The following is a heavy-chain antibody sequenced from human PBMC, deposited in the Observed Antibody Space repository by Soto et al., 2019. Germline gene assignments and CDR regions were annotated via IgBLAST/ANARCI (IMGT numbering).Heavy chain of an antibody. V-gene: IGHV4-34*01. CDR3: ARGGDTSMVGYYYYYGMDV. Sequence: PSETLSLNCAVYRGSFSRYYRNWIRQPPGKGLEWIGEINHSGSTNYNPSLKSRVNISVDTSKNQFSLKLSSVTAADTAVYYCARGGDTSMVGYYYYYGMDVWGQGTTVTVSS. CDR1: RGSFSRYY. D-gene: IGHD5-18*01. J-gene: IGHJ6*02. CDR2: INHSGST.